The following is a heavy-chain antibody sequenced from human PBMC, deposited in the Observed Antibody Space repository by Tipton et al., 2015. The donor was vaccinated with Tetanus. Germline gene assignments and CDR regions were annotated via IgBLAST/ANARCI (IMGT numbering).Heavy chain of an antibody. D-gene: IGHD6-13*01. Sequence: SLRLSCAASGFTFDDHAMHWVRQGPGKGLQWVSGMSWNSGSIGHADSAKGRFTTSRDNAKNSLYLQMNSLRAEDTALYYCAKHIFGMEQQLRPSVDYWGQGTLVTVSS. V-gene: IGHV3-9*01. CDR3: AKHIFGMEQQLRPSVDY. J-gene: IGHJ4*02. CDR1: GFTFDDHA. CDR2: MSWNSGSI.